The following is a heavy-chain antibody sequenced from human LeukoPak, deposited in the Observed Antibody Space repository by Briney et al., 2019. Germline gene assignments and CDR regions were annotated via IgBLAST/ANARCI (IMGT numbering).Heavy chain of an antibody. CDR3: ARLLNYDDLDY. D-gene: IGHD3-22*01. J-gene: IGHJ4*02. V-gene: IGHV5-51*01. Sequence: GESLKISCKGSGYSFTNYWIGWVRQMPGKGLEWMGIIYPGDSDTRYSPSSQGQVTISADKSITTAYLQWSSLKASDTAMYYCARLLNYDDLDYWGQGTLVTVSS. CDR1: GYSFTNYW. CDR2: IYPGDSDT.